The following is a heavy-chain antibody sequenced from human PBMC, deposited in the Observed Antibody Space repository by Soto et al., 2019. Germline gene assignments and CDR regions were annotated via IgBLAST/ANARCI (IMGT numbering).Heavy chain of an antibody. CDR2: ISTNGGNT. CDR1: GFTFSIYA. CDR3: VKGEYYYDSSGYYPFDY. D-gene: IGHD3-22*01. J-gene: IGHJ4*02. Sequence: PGGSLRLSCSASGFTFSIYAMHWVRQAPGKGLEYVSSISTNGGNTDYADSVKGRFTISRDNSKNTVYLQMSSLRVEDTAVYYCVKGEYYYDSSGYYPFDYWGQGTLVTVSS. V-gene: IGHV3-64D*06.